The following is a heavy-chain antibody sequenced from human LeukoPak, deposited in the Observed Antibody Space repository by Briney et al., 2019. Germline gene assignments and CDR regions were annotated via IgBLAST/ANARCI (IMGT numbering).Heavy chain of an antibody. Sequence: TGGSLRLSCAASGFTFSSYAMSWVRQAPGKGLEWVSAISGSGGSTYYADSVKGRFTISRDNSKNTLYLQMNSLRAEDTAVYYCAKHRYGSGSYYEPYNWFDPWGQGTLVTVSS. D-gene: IGHD3-10*01. CDR3: AKHRYGSGSYYEPYNWFDP. J-gene: IGHJ5*02. CDR1: GFTFSSYA. CDR2: ISGSGGST. V-gene: IGHV3-23*01.